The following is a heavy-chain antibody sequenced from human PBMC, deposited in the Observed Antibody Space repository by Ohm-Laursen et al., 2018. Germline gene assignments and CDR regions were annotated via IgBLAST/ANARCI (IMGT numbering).Heavy chain of an antibody. D-gene: IGHD5-12*01. Sequence: GSLRLSCTASGFTFSSDWMHWVRQAPGEGLVRVSRIKGDGSETNYADSVKGRFTISRDNAKNTLYLQMNSLRGDDTAVYYCARAQRLVASANDYWGQGTLVTVSS. V-gene: IGHV3-74*01. CDR2: IKGDGSET. CDR1: GFTFSSDW. J-gene: IGHJ4*02. CDR3: ARAQRLVASANDY.